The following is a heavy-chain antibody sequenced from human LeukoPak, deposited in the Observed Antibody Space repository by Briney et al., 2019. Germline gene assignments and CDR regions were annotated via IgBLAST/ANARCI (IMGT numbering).Heavy chain of an antibody. CDR1: GGTFSSYA. Sequence: GASVKVSCKASGGTFSSYAISWVRQAPGQGLEWMGGIIPIFGTANYAQKFQGRVTITADESTSTAYMELSSLRSEDTAVYYCARSNIVVVRNAFDIWGQGTMVTVSS. D-gene: IGHD2-2*01. CDR2: IIPIFGTA. CDR3: ARSNIVVVRNAFDI. J-gene: IGHJ3*02. V-gene: IGHV1-69*13.